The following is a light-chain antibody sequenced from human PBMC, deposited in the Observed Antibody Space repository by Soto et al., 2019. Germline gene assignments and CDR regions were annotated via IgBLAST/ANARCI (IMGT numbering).Light chain of an antibody. Sequence: PGERVTLSCRASQSVSSSYLTWYQQKPGQAPRLLIYGASTRATGIPARFSGSGSGTDLTLTISSLQPEDFAVYYCQQDYNLPWTFGQGTKVEIK. CDR3: QQDYNLPWT. CDR1: QSVSSSY. CDR2: GAS. J-gene: IGKJ1*01. V-gene: IGKV3D-7*01.